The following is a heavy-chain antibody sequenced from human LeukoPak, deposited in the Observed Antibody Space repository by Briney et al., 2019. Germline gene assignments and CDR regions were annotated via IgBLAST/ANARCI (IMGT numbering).Heavy chain of an antibody. CDR2: IYYSGST. D-gene: IGHD6-6*01. V-gene: IGHV4-59*01. Sequence: SETLSLTCTVSGGSITGYYWSWIRQPPGKGLEWIGYIYYSGSTNYNPSLKSRVTISVDTSKNQFSLKLSSVTAADTAVYYCARWERGSSPDVDYYYYYMDVWGKGTTVTVSS. CDR3: ARWERGSSPDVDYYYYYMDV. CDR1: GGSITGYY. J-gene: IGHJ6*03.